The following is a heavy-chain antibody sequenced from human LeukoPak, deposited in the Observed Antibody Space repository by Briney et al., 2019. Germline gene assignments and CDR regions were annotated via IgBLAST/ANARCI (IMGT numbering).Heavy chain of an antibody. D-gene: IGHD3-10*01. Sequence: SETLSLTCTVSTDSISDYSWSWIRQPPGKGLEWIGYIYCSGSTNYNPSLKSRVTISVDASKNQFSLKLNSVTTSDTAVYYCATGGFGELFFEYWGQGTLVTVSS. CDR1: TDSISDYS. CDR3: ATGGFGELFFEY. J-gene: IGHJ4*02. CDR2: IYCSGST. V-gene: IGHV4-59*01.